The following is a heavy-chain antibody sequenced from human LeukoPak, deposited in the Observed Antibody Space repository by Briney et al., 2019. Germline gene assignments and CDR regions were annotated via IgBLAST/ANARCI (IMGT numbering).Heavy chain of an antibody. J-gene: IGHJ6*03. Sequence: GESLKISCKGSGYSFTSYWIGWVRQMPGKGLEWMGIIYPGDSDTRYSPSFQGQVTISADKSISTAYLQWSSLKASDTAMYYCARLDMVRGVIAYYYYYYMDVWGKGTTVTISS. CDR1: GYSFTSYW. D-gene: IGHD3-10*01. CDR3: ARLDMVRGVIAYYYYYYMDV. CDR2: IYPGDSDT. V-gene: IGHV5-51*01.